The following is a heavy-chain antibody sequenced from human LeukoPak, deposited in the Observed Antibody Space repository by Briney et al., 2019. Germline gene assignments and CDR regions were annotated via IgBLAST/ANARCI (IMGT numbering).Heavy chain of an antibody. D-gene: IGHD3-22*01. CDR2: MNQDGSRI. Sequence: GGSLRLSCSASGFTISNCWMTWVRQAPGKGLEWVANMNQDGSRIYYVDSVKGRFTISRDNAKNSLHLQMNSLRAEDTAVYYCARDPPPDDTSGYLDYWGQGALVTVSS. J-gene: IGHJ4*02. V-gene: IGHV3-7*04. CDR1: GFTISNCW. CDR3: ARDPPPDDTSGYLDY.